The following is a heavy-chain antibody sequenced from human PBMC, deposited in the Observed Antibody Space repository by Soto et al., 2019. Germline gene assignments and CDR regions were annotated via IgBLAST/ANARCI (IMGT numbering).Heavy chain of an antibody. CDR3: VLAPVPAAPLT. CDR2: ISYDGSNK. J-gene: IGHJ5*02. D-gene: IGHD2-2*01. V-gene: IGHV3-30-3*01. CDR1: GFTFSSYA. Sequence: VQLVESGGGLVQPGRSLRLSCAASGFTFSSYAMHWVRQAPGKGLEWVAVISYDGSNKYYADSVKGRFTISRDNSKNTLYLQMNSLRAEDTAVYYCVLAPVPAAPLTWGQGTLVTVSS.